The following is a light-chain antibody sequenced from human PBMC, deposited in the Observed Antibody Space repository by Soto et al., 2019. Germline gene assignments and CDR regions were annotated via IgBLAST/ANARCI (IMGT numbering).Light chain of an antibody. CDR3: QQRSNWTIT. Sequence: EILLTQSPATLSLSPGERATLSCRASQSVSSYLAWYQQKNGQAPRLLIYDASNRATGIPARLSGSGYGTDLTITISSIETEDFEVYYCQQRSNWTITFGQGTRLEIK. V-gene: IGKV3-11*01. CDR2: DAS. CDR1: QSVSSY. J-gene: IGKJ5*01.